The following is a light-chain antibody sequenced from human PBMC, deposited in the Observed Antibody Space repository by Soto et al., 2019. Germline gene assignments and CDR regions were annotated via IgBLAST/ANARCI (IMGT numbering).Light chain of an antibody. V-gene: IGKV3-15*01. CDR1: QSVSNT. CDR3: QQYNNWWT. J-gene: IGKJ1*01. CDR2: GAS. Sequence: EIVMTQSPATLSVSPGERATLSCRASQSVSNTLAWYQKKPGQAPRLLIYGASTRATGIPARFSGSGSGTEFTLTISSLQSEDFAFYYCQQYNNWWTFGQGTRVEIK.